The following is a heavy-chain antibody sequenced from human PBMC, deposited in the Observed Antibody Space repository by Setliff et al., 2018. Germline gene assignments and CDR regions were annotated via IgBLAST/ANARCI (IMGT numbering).Heavy chain of an antibody. J-gene: IGHJ5*02. D-gene: IGHD2-21*01. CDR3: ARGRYWFAPNWFDP. CDR2: IFHSGST. Sequence: SETLSLTCAVSGYSISSGYYWGWIRLPPGKGLEWIGSIFHSGSTYYNPSLKSRVTISVDTSKNQFSLKLSSVTAADTAVYYCARGRYWFAPNWFDPWGQEPWSPSPQ. CDR1: GYSISSGYY. V-gene: IGHV4-38-2*01.